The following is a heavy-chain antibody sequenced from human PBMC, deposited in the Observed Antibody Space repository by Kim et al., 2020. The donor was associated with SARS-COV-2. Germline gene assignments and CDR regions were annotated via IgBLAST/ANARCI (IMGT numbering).Heavy chain of an antibody. V-gene: IGHV4-31*03. D-gene: IGHD2-21*02. J-gene: IGHJ4*02. CDR1: GGSISNDGDY. CDR2: TSDSGNT. CDR3: ARGKYPGGGFYRGIDY. Sequence: SETLSLTCTVSGGSISNDGDYWTWIRQQPGKGLEWIGYTSDSGNTYYNPALKGRVTMSVDTSENQFSLKVNSLTAADAAVYYCARGKYPGGGFYRGIDYWGQGTLVTVSS.